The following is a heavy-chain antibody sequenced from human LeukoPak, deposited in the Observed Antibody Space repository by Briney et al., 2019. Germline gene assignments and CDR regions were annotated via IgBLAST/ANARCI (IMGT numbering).Heavy chain of an antibody. J-gene: IGHJ3*02. CDR1: GYTFTGYY. V-gene: IGHV1-2*02. CDR3: ARVTFDI. CDR2: INPNSGGT. Sequence: GASVKVSCKASGYTFTGYYMHWVRQAPGQGLEWMGWINPNSGGTNYAQKFQGRVTMTRDMSTSTVYMELSSLRSEDTAVYYCARVTFDIWGQGTMVTVSS.